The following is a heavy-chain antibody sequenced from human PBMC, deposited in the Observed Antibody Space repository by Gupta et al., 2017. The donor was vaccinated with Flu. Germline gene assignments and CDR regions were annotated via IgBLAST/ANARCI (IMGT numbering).Heavy chain of an antibody. Sequence: EVQLLASGGDLVQPGWSLRLSCAASGFTSSNNAMSWVRQAPGKGLEWVALINNDGGSTTYYADSVKGRFTIYRDNSENIISLQMNSLRDEDTARYYCARGRAGTTVHYVFDVWGQGTMVTVSA. V-gene: IGHV3-23*01. CDR2: INNDGGSTT. CDR3: ARGRAGTTVHYVFDV. J-gene: IGHJ3*01. CDR1: GFTSSNNA. D-gene: IGHD1-1*01.